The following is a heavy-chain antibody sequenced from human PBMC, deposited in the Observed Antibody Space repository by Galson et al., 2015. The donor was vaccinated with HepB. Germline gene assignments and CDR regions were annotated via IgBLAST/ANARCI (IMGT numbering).Heavy chain of an antibody. Sequence: QSGAEVKKPGESLRISCKGSGYSFTSYWISWVRQMPGKGLEWMGRIDPSDSYTNYSPSFQGHVTISADKSISTAYLQWSSLKASDTAMYYCARHAIVVVPAPGGDDYYYYYGMDVWGQGTTVTVSS. D-gene: IGHD2-2*01. J-gene: IGHJ6*02. CDR1: GYSFTSYW. V-gene: IGHV5-10-1*01. CDR2: IDPSDSYT. CDR3: ARHAIVVVPAPGGDDYYYYYGMDV.